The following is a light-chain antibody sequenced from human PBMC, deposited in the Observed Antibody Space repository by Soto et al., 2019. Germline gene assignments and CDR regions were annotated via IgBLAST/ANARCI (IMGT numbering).Light chain of an antibody. CDR3: QQYGSSPQT. V-gene: IGKV3-20*01. J-gene: IGKJ1*01. CDR2: GAS. Sequence: EIVMTQSPGTLSVSPGERVTLSCRASQSVSSKLVWYQRKPGQAPRLLIYGASSRATGIPDRFSGSGSGTDFTLTISRLEPEDFAVYYCQQYGSSPQTFGQGTKVDIK. CDR1: QSVSSK.